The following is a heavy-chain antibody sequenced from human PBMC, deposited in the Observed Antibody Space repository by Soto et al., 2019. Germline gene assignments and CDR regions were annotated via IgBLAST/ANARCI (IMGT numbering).Heavy chain of an antibody. V-gene: IGHV3-9*01. J-gene: IGHJ6*02. CDR1: GFTFDTYA. CDR3: AKDGGSGDPFHYGMDV. D-gene: IGHD6-25*01. CDR2: LNWDGGNI. Sequence: VQLVESGGGLAQPGRSLRLSCAASGFTFDTYAMHWVRQAPGRGLEWVSGLNWDGGNIGYADSVKGRFTISRNNGASTLYLQMESLRTEDTGIYYCAKDGGSGDPFHYGMDVWGQGTTVTVSS.